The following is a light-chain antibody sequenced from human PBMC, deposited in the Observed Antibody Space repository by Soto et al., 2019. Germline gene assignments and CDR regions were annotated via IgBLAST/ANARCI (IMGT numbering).Light chain of an antibody. CDR2: ATS. CDR3: QQYNSYPLT. CDR1: QSISSW. V-gene: IGKV1D-16*01. Sequence: DIQMTQSPSTLSASVGDRVTITCRASQSISSWLAWYQQKPEKAPKPLIYATSSLQSGVPSRFSGSGSGTDFTLTISSLQPEDFATYYCQQYNSYPLTFGGGTKVDI. J-gene: IGKJ4*01.